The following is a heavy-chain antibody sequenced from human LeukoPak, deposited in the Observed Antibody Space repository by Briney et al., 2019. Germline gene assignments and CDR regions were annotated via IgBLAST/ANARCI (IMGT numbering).Heavy chain of an antibody. CDR1: GFTFSSYS. CDR3: ARGSDLNYFQY. Sequence: GGSLRLSCAASGFTFSSYSMNWVRQAPGKGLEWISYISSGSSTIYYADSVKGRFTISRDNAKNSLYLQMNSLRAEDTAVYYCARGSDLNYFQYWGQGTLVTVSS. V-gene: IGHV3-48*01. CDR2: ISSGSSTI. J-gene: IGHJ1*01.